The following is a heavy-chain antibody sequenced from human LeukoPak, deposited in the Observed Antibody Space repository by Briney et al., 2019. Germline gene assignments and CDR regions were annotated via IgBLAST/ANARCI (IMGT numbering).Heavy chain of an antibody. CDR2: INAGNGNT. CDR3: ARELWPGYGMDV. J-gene: IGHJ6*04. Sequence: ASVKVSCKASGYTFTSYDMHWVRQAPGQRLEWMGWINAGNGNTKYSQKFQGRVTITRDTSASTAYMELSSLRSEDTAVYYCARELWPGYGMDVWGKGTTVTVSS. D-gene: IGHD3-16*01. V-gene: IGHV1-3*01. CDR1: GYTFTSYD.